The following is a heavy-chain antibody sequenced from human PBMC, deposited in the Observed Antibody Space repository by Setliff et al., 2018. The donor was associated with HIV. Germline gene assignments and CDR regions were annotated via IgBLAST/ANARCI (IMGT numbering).Heavy chain of an antibody. V-gene: IGHV4-39*01. CDR2: ILDGRVT. J-gene: IGHJ5*02. CDR3: ARPHSGRGGGAYFDP. D-gene: IGHD6-19*01. CDR1: GDSITSGHFY. Sequence: SSETLSLTCTVSGDSITSGHFYWGWIRQAPGKGLEWIGNILDGRVTFFNPSLRGRVTISVDASKNLVSLNLRSVTAADSAVYHCARPHSGRGGGAYFDPWGQGILVTVSS.